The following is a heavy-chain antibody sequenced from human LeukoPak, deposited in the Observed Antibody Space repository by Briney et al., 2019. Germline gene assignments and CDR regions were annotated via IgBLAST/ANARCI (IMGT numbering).Heavy chain of an antibody. Sequence: SETLSLTCAVSGDSISSSNWWSWVRQPPGKGLEWIGEIYHSGSTNYNPSLKSRVTISVDTSKKQFSLKLSSVTAADTAVYYCARGVWFGERGEYYYYGMDVWGQGTTVTVSS. J-gene: IGHJ6*02. V-gene: IGHV4-4*02. CDR3: ARGVWFGERGEYYYYGMDV. D-gene: IGHD3-10*01. CDR1: GDSISSSNW. CDR2: IYHSGST.